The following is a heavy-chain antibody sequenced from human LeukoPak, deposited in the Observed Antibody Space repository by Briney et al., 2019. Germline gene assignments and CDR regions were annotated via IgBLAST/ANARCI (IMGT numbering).Heavy chain of an antibody. CDR3: AREDLYYYDSSGSEYFQH. CDR2: ISAYDGRT. D-gene: IGHD3-22*01. CDR1: GFAFNKYG. V-gene: IGHV1-18*01. J-gene: IGHJ1*01. Sequence: ASVKVSCKASGFAFNKYGFSWVRQAPGQGPEWLGWISAYDGRTNHAQNLQGRLTLTTDTSTTTAYMELSRLRSDDTAVYYCAREDLYYYDSSGSEYFQHWGQGTLVTVSS.